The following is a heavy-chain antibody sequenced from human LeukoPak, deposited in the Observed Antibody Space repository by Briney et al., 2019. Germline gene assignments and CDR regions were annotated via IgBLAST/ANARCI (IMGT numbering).Heavy chain of an antibody. D-gene: IGHD6-19*01. Sequence: GGSLRLSCAGSGFSFSSYGMHWVRQAPGKGLEWMAFIRSDGSNKNYADSVKGRFTISRDNSKNTLYLQMNSLRAEDTAVYYCARILDSAWGELGYWGQGTLVTVSS. CDR2: IRSDGSNK. CDR1: GFSFSSYG. CDR3: ARILDSAWGELGY. V-gene: IGHV3-30*02. J-gene: IGHJ4*02.